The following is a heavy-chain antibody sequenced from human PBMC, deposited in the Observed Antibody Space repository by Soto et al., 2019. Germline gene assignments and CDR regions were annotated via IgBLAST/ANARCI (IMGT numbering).Heavy chain of an antibody. CDR3: GRENIFWTDFDVYAIDN. D-gene: IGHD3-3*01. Sequence: PGGSLRLSWTTSGFTFGQYAMSWVRQAPGKGLEWVGFIRSKAYSRTTEYAASVRGRFTISRDDSKNTAYLQMNSLKIDDTAVYFCGRENIFWTDFDVYAIDNWGQGTLVTVSS. V-gene: IGHV3-49*04. CDR2: IRSKAYSRTT. J-gene: IGHJ4*02. CDR1: GFTFGQYA.